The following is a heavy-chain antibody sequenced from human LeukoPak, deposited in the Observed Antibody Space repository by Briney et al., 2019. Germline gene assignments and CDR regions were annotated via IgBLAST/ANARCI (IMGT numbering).Heavy chain of an antibody. V-gene: IGHV3-66*02. Sequence: GGSLRLSCAASGFTFSNNYMSWVGQAPGKGLEGVSVIYSGGTTYYADSVRGRFTISRDNSKNTVHLQMNSLRPEDTAVYYCASYDGRAAYFEYWGQGTLVTVSS. CDR3: ASYDGRAAYFEY. J-gene: IGHJ4*02. CDR2: IYSGGTT. D-gene: IGHD3-22*01. CDR1: GFTFSNNY.